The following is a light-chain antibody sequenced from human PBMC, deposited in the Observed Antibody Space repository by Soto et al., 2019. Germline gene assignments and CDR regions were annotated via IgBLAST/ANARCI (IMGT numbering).Light chain of an antibody. Sequence: QSALTQPASVSESPGQSITISCTGTSSDVGVYNYVSWYQQHPGKAPKLMISEVSNRPSGVSNRFSGSKSGNTASLTISGLQAYDEADYYCSSYSTSSTWVFGTGTQLTVL. V-gene: IGLV2-14*01. CDR3: SSYSTSSTWV. J-gene: IGLJ1*01. CDR1: SSDVGVYNY. CDR2: EVS.